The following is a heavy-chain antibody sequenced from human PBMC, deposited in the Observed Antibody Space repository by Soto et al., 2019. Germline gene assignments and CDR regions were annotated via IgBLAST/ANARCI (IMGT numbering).Heavy chain of an antibody. J-gene: IGHJ3*02. CDR3: AKLGDYYFDSRDYSSSSPIDAFDI. CDR1: VFTFSTYG. V-gene: IGHV3-30*18. Sequence: WWSLRLSCSASVFTFSTYGINWFRQAPGKGLEWVAVISYDGSSQYFADSVKGRFTIARDNSKNALYLQMNSLRAEDTAVYCCAKLGDYYFDSRDYSSSSPIDAFDIWGQGTLVTVSS. CDR2: ISYDGSSQ. D-gene: IGHD3-22*01.